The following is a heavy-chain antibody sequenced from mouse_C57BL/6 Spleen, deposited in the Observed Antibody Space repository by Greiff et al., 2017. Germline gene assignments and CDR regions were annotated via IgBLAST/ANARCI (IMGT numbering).Heavy chain of an antibody. Sequence: QVQLKQPGAELVKPGASVKLSCKASGYTFTSYWMHWVKQRPGRGLEWIGRIDPNSGGTKYNEKFKSKATLTVDKPSSTAYMQLSSLTSEDSAVYYCARDYDYEGAYWGQGTLVTVSA. J-gene: IGHJ3*01. D-gene: IGHD2-4*01. V-gene: IGHV1-72*01. CDR1: GYTFTSYW. CDR3: ARDYDYEGAY. CDR2: IDPNSGGT.